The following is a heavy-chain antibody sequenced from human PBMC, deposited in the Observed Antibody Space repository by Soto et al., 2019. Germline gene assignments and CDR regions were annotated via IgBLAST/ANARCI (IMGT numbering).Heavy chain of an antibody. D-gene: IGHD3-10*01. CDR2: IKSKTDGGTT. V-gene: IGHV3-15*07. Sequence: GGSLRLSCAASGFTFSNAWMNWVRQAPGKGLEWVGRIKSKTDGGTTDYAAPVKGRFTISRDDSKNTLYLQMNSLKTEDTAVYYCTTDLVRLWFGELLPYYYYGMDVWGQGTTVTVSS. CDR3: TTDLVRLWFGELLPYYYYGMDV. CDR1: GFTFSNAW. J-gene: IGHJ6*02.